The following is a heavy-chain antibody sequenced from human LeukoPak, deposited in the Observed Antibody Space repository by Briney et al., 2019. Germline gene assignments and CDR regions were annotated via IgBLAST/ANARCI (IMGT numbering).Heavy chain of an antibody. CDR2: ISSSSSII. D-gene: IGHD3-10*01. Sequence: GGSLRLSCVASGFTFSTYSMNWVRQAPGKGPEWVSYISSSSSIIYYADSMKGRFTISRDNAKSSLYLQMSSLRAEDTAVYYCARGFGQLHYWGQGTLVTVSS. CDR3: ARGFGQLHY. V-gene: IGHV3-48*04. CDR1: GFTFSTYS. J-gene: IGHJ4*02.